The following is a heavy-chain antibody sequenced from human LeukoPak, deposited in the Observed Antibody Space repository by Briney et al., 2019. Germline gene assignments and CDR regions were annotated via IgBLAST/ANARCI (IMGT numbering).Heavy chain of an antibody. CDR3: ARDLAYSSGVRAGWFDP. Sequence: GASVKVSCKASGGTFSSYAISWVRQAPGQGLEWMGGIIPIFGTANYAQKFQGRVTITAEESTSTAYMELSSLRSEDTAVYYCARDLAYSSGVRAGWFDPWGQGTLVTVSS. D-gene: IGHD6-19*01. CDR2: IIPIFGTA. CDR1: GGTFSSYA. V-gene: IGHV1-69*13. J-gene: IGHJ5*02.